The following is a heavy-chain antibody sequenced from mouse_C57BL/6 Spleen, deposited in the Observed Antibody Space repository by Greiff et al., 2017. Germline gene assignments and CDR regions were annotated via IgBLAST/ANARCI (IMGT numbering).Heavy chain of an antibody. CDR1: GFTFSSYA. J-gene: IGHJ4*01. V-gene: IGHV5-4*01. Sequence: EVQRVESGGGLVKPGGSLKLSCAASGFTFSSYAMSWVRQTPEKRLEWVATISDGGSYTYYPDNVKGRFTISRDNAKNNLYLQMSHLKSEDTAMYYCARDRGGNYEAMDYWGQGTSVTVSS. CDR3: ARDRGGNYEAMDY. D-gene: IGHD2-1*01. CDR2: ISDGGSYT.